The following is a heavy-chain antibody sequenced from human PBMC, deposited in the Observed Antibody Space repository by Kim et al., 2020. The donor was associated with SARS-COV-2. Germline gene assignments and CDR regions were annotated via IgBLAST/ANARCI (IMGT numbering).Heavy chain of an antibody. CDR3: ARGNSGFDY. CDR1: GFTFSTYN. V-gene: IGHV3-48*02. Sequence: GGSLRLSCAASGFTFSTYNMHWVRQAPGKGLEWVSYINPSSATKFYADSLQGRFTISRDNAKNSLSLQMTSLRDEDTAVYYCARGNSGFDYWGQGTLVTV. CDR2: INPSSATK. J-gene: IGHJ4*02. D-gene: IGHD2-8*02.